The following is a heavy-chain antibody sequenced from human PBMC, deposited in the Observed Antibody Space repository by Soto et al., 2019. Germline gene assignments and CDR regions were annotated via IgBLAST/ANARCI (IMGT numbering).Heavy chain of an antibody. V-gene: IGHV2-5*02. D-gene: IGHD3-10*01. CDR3: VRNWRYYGGDYYYGMDA. CDR2: IYWDDDE. J-gene: IGHJ6*02. CDR1: GFSLNTGGVG. Sequence: ITLKESGPTLVKPTQTLTLTCTFSGFSLNTGGVGVGWVRQPRGKAREWLALIYWDDDERSRPSLRSRLNITKDTNNNQVVLTMTNMDPEDTATYYCVRNWRYYGGDYYYGMDAWGQGTTVTVSS.